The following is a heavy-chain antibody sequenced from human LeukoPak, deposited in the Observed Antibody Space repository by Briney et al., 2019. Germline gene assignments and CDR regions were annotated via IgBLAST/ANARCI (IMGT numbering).Heavy chain of an antibody. J-gene: IGHJ4*02. CDR1: GFTFSSYA. Sequence: PGGSLRLSCAASGFTFSSYATSWVRQAPGKGLEWVSAISGSGGSTYYADSVKGRFTISRDNSKNTLYLQMNSLRAEDTAVYYCAKTIAAAGYYFDYWAREPWSPSPQ. CDR3: AKTIAAAGYYFDY. V-gene: IGHV3-23*01. CDR2: ISGSGGST. D-gene: IGHD6-13*01.